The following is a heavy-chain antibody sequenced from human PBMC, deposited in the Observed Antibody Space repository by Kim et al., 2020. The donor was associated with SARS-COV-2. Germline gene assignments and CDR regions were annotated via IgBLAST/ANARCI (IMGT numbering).Heavy chain of an antibody. V-gene: IGHV4-59*08. CDR1: GGSISSYY. D-gene: IGHD2-15*01. J-gene: IGHJ3*02. CDR2: IYYSGST. Sequence: SETLSLTCTVSGGSISSYYWSWIRQPPGKGLEWIGYIYYSGSTNYNPSLKSRVTISVDTSKNQFSLKLSSVTAADTAVYYCARRYCSGGSCYSYDAFDIWGQGTMVTVSS. CDR3: ARRYCSGGSCYSYDAFDI.